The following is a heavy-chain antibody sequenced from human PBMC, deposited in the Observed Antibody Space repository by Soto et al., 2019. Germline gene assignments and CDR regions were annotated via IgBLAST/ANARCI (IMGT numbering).Heavy chain of an antibody. Sequence: PGGSLRLSCAASGFTFSNAWMSWVRQAPGKGLEWVGRIKSKTDGGTTDYAAPVKGRFTISRDDSKNTLYLQMNSLKTEDTAVYYCTTDPLVQWLVSYYYYGMDVWGQGTTVTVSS. CDR1: GFTFSNAW. CDR2: IKSKTDGGTT. J-gene: IGHJ6*02. CDR3: TTDPLVQWLVSYYYYGMDV. V-gene: IGHV3-15*01. D-gene: IGHD6-19*01.